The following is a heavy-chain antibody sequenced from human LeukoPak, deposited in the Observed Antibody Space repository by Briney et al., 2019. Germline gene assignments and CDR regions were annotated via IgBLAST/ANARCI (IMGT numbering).Heavy chain of an antibody. D-gene: IGHD3-22*01. CDR3: ARDYDSVYRGFDP. J-gene: IGHJ5*02. CDR1: GGTFSSYT. V-gene: IGHV1-69*04. Sequence: GASVKVSCKASGGTFSSYTISWVRQAPGQGLEWMGRIIPILGIANYAQKFQGRVTITADKSTSTAYMELSSLRSEDTAVYYCARDYDSVYRGFDPWGQGTLVTVSS. CDR2: IIPILGIA.